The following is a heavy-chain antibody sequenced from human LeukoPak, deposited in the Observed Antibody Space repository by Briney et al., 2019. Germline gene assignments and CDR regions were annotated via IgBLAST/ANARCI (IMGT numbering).Heavy chain of an antibody. CDR1: GLTFSSYN. CDR3: AKDGEAAAGTVFDY. J-gene: IGHJ4*02. D-gene: IGHD6-13*01. Sequence: GGSLRLSCAASGLTFSSYNMNWVRQAPGKGLEWVSFISSSSSHIYYADSVKGRFTISRDNAKNSLYLQMNSLRAEDTAVYYCAKDGEAAAGTVFDYWGQGTLVTVSS. CDR2: ISSSSSHI. V-gene: IGHV3-21*04.